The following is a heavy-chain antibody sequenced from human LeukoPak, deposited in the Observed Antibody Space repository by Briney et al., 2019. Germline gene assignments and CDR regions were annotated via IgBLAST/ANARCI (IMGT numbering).Heavy chain of an antibody. V-gene: IGHV3-66*01. J-gene: IGHJ4*02. CDR2: IYSGGSK. CDR1: GFTVVTNY. CDR3: ARTRPGSGWYNFDY. D-gene: IGHD6-13*01. Sequence: GGSLRLSCAASGFTVVTNYINWVRQPPGKGLEWVSVIYSGGSKYYADSVKGRFTTSRDNSKNTVYLQMNSLRAEDTAVYYCARTRPGSGWYNFDYWGQGTLVTVSS.